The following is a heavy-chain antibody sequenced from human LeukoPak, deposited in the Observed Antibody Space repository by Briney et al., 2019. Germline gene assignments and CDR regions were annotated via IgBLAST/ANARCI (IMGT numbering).Heavy chain of an antibody. V-gene: IGHV3-53*01. CDR3: AKAVGPSTTFDY. CDR1: GFIVSSSY. Sequence: GGSLRLSCAVSGFIVSSSYISWVRQAPGKGLEWVSAIYSGGTTYYADSVKGRSTISRDNSKNTLYLQMNSLRVDDTAVYYCAKAVGPSTTFDYWGQGTLVTVSS. J-gene: IGHJ4*02. D-gene: IGHD1-26*01. CDR2: IYSGGTT.